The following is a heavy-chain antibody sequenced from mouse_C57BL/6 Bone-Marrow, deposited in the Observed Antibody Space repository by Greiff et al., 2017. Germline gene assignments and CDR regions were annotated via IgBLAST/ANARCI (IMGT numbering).Heavy chain of an antibody. CDR3: ANYGRGY. J-gene: IGHJ2*01. CDR2: IYPGSGST. CDR1: GYTFTSYW. D-gene: IGHD1-1*01. V-gene: IGHV1-55*01. Sequence: QVQLQQPGAELVKPGASVKMSCKASGYTFTSYWITWVKQRPGQGLEWIGDIYPGSGSTNYNEKFKSKATLTVDKSSSTAYMQLSSLTSEDSAVYYCANYGRGYWGQGTTLTVSS.